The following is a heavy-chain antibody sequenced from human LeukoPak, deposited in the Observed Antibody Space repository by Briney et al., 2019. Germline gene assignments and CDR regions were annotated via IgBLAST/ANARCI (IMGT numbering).Heavy chain of an antibody. D-gene: IGHD3-10*01. J-gene: IGHJ5*02. CDR2: INPNSGGK. Sequence: GASVTLSCKSSGYTFTGYYMHCARQAPGQGPEWMGWINPNSGGKNYAQKFQGRVTMTRDTSISTAYMELSRLRSDDTAGYYCARLWFGELPSGFDPWGQGTLVTVSS. CDR1: GYTFTGYY. CDR3: ARLWFGELPSGFDP. V-gene: IGHV1-2*02.